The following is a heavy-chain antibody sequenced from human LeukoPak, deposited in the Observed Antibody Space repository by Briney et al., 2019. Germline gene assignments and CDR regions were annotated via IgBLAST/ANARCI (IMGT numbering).Heavy chain of an antibody. D-gene: IGHD2/OR15-2a*01. CDR1: GFTFSNYA. Sequence: TGGSLRLSCEASGFTFSNYAVSWVRQAPGTGLEWVSTISESGDATWYIDSVKGRFTISRDNSKNTLHLQMNSLRTKDTAVYYCAKDQQYSPCFDHWGQGTLVTVSS. CDR3: AKDQQYSPCFDH. J-gene: IGHJ4*02. CDR2: ISESGDAT. V-gene: IGHV3-23*01.